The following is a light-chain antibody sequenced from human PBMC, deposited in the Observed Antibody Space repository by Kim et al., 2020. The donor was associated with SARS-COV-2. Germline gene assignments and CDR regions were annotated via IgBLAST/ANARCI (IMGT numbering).Light chain of an antibody. Sequence: GQEVTISCAGSSSNIGSNTVNWYQQLPGTAPKLLIYSNTQRPSGVPDRFSGSKSGTSASLAISGLQSEDEADYYCAAWDDSLNGVVFGGGTQLTVL. J-gene: IGLJ2*01. CDR3: AAWDDSLNGVV. CDR2: SNT. CDR1: SSNIGSNT. V-gene: IGLV1-44*01.